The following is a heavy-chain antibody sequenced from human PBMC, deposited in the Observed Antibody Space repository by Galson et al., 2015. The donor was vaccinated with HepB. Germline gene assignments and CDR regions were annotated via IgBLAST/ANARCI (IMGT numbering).Heavy chain of an antibody. CDR2: ISSSGSTI. Sequence: SLRLSCAASGFTFGDYAMNWVRQAPGKGLEWVSYISSSGSTIYYADSVKGRFTISRDNAKNSLYLQMNSLRAEDTAVYYCARDGGGYCSGGSCQPNAFDIWGQGTMVTVSS. CDR1: GFTFGDYA. D-gene: IGHD2-15*01. J-gene: IGHJ3*02. CDR3: ARDGGGYCSGGSCQPNAFDI. V-gene: IGHV3-48*03.